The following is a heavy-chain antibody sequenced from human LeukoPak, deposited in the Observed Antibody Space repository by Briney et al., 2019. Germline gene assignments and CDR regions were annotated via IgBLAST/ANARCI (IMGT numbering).Heavy chain of an antibody. Sequence: ASVKVSCKASGYTFTSYDINWVRQATGQGLEWMGWMNPNSGNTGYAQKFQGRVTITADKSTSTAYMELSSLRSEDTAVYYCALKYYYDSSGYLGGGYMDVWGKGTTVTVSS. D-gene: IGHD3-22*01. V-gene: IGHV1-8*01. CDR3: ALKYYYDSSGYLGGGYMDV. CDR1: GYTFTSYD. J-gene: IGHJ6*03. CDR2: MNPNSGNT.